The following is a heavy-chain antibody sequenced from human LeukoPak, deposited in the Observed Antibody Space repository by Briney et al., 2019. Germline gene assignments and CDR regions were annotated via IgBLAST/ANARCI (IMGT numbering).Heavy chain of an antibody. CDR2: IYYSGST. V-gene: IGHV4-39*07. CDR3: ARVLEMATITMHFDY. D-gene: IGHD5-24*01. CDR1: GGSISSSSYY. J-gene: IGHJ4*02. Sequence: SETLSLTCTVSGGSISSSSYYWGWIRQPPGKGLEWIGSIYYSGSTYYSPSLKSRVTISVDTSKNQFSLKLSSVTAADTAVYYCARVLEMATITMHFDYWGQGTLVTVSS.